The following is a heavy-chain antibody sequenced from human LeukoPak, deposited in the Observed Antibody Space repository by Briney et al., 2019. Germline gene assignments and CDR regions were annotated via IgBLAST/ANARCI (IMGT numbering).Heavy chain of an antibody. CDR3: ARKTGVTGEAFDY. Sequence: ASVKVSCKASGGTFSSYAISWVRQAPGQGLEWMGGIIPIFGTANYAQKFQGRVTITADESTSTAYMELSSLRTEDTAVYYCARKTGVTGEAFDYWGQGTLVTVSS. CDR2: IIPIFGTA. D-gene: IGHD7-27*01. V-gene: IGHV1-69*13. CDR1: GGTFSSYA. J-gene: IGHJ4*02.